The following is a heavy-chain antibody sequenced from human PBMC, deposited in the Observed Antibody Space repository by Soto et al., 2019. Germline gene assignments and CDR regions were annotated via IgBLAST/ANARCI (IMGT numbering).Heavy chain of an antibody. CDR3: ARQKDILVVPAAINFYSGMDV. CDR2: IIPIFGTA. CDR1: GGIKSGDV. J-gene: IGHJ6*02. V-gene: IGHV1-69*01. Sequence: GARVKVACKGGGGIKSGDVSGWVRKTNGKGVEGMGGIIPIFGTANYAQKFQSRLTITANESTSTAYMELSSLISEDTAVYYCARQKDILVVPAAINFYSGMDVWGQGLLVTVSS. D-gene: IGHD2-2*01.